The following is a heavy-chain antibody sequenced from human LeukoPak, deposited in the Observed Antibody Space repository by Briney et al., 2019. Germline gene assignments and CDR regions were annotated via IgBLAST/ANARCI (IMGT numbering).Heavy chain of an antibody. D-gene: IGHD6-19*01. J-gene: IGHJ4*02. CDR3: ARDGASGWYSAFDY. CDR1: GYTFTSYQ. Sequence: GSVKVSCKASGYTFTSYQMHWVRQAPGQGLEWMGWISAYNGNTNYAQKLQGRVTMTTDTSTSTAYMELRSLRSDDTAVYYCARDGASGWYSAFDYWGQGTLVTVSS. V-gene: IGHV1-18*04. CDR2: ISAYNGNT.